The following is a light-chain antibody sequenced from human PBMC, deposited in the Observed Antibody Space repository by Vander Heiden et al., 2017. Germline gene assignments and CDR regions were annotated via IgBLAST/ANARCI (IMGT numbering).Light chain of an antibody. CDR2: KDS. V-gene: IGLV3-16*01. CDR3: PSADSSGTLA. Sequence: SYELTQPPSVSVSLGQMARITCSGEALPKKYAYWYQQKPGQFPVLVIYKDSERPSGIPERFSGSSSGTIVTLTISGVQAEDEADYYCPSADSSGTLAFGGGTKLTVL. CDR1: ALPKKY. J-gene: IGLJ3*02.